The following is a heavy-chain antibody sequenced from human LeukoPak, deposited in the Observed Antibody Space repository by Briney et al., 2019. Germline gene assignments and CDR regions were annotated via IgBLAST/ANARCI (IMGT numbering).Heavy chain of an antibody. CDR2: IRGRGGST. D-gene: IGHD2-21*02. Sequence: RGSLRPSCAASGFTFSSYGMSWVRQAPGKGLEWVSAIRGRGGSTYYADSVKGRFTISRDNSKNPLYLQMDRQRVEDTAIYSCANGSSFIRGYSYNWFAPWGQGT. CDR1: GFTFSSYG. V-gene: IGHV3-23*01. J-gene: IGHJ5*02. CDR3: ANGSSFIRGYSYNWFAP.